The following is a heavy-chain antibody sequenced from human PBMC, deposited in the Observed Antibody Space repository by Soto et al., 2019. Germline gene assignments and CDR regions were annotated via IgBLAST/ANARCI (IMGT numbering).Heavy chain of an antibody. CDR3: ARFRGYCSSTSCYAYYYYYGMDV. CDR2: INHSGST. V-gene: IGHV4-34*01. J-gene: IGHJ6*02. CDR1: GGSFSGYY. D-gene: IGHD2-2*01. Sequence: SETLSLTCAVYGGSFSGYYWSWIRQPPGKGLEWIGEINHSGSTSYNPSLKSRVTISVDTSKNQFSLKLSSVTAADTAVYYCARFRGYCSSTSCYAYYYYYGMDVWGQGTTVTVSS.